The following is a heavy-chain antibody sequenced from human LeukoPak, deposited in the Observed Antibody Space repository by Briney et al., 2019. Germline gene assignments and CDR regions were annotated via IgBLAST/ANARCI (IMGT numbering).Heavy chain of an antibody. CDR2: INPTGTST. CDR1: GYTFTNNW. D-gene: IGHD3-16*01. J-gene: IGHJ6*03. Sequence: ASVKVSCKTSGYTFTNNWMHWVRQAPGQGLEWVGVINPTGTSTLYAQNFQGRVTLTRDMSTTTDYMELRSLTSEDTAVYYCARSNYLWETMNYYYYMDVWGKGTTVTVSS. CDR3: ARSNYLWETMNYYYYMDV. V-gene: IGHV1-46*01.